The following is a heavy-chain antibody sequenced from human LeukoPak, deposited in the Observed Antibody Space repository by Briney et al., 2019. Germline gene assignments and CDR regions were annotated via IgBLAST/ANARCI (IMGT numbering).Heavy chain of an antibody. Sequence: SETLSLTCTVSGGSISSSSYYWGWIRQPPGKGPEWIGSIYHSGSTYYNPSLRSRVTLSVDISKSQFSLKLNSVTAADTAVYYCARLSFGEHTFDYWGQGILVTVSS. D-gene: IGHD3-10*01. V-gene: IGHV4-39*01. CDR2: IYHSGST. CDR3: ARLSFGEHTFDY. J-gene: IGHJ4*02. CDR1: GGSISSSSYY.